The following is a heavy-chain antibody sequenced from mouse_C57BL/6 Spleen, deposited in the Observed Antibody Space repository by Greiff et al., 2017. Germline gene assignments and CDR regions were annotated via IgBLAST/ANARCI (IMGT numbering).Heavy chain of an antibody. CDR2: ISSGGSST. CDR1: GFTFSSYG. CDR3: ARREDSPGMDY. V-gene: IGHV5-6*01. Sequence: EVQVVESGGELVKPGGSLKLSCAASGFTFSSYGMSWVRQTPDKRLEWVATISSGGSSTYYPDSVKGRFTLSRDNAKNTLYLQTSSLKSEDTAMYYCARREDSPGMDYWGQGTSVTVSS. D-gene: IGHD3-2*01. J-gene: IGHJ4*01.